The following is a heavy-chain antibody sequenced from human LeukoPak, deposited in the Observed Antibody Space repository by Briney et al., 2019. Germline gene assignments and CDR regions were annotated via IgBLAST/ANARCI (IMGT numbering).Heavy chain of an antibody. V-gene: IGHV4-4*02. Sequence: SETLSLTRAVSGGSISSSNWWSWVRPPPGKGLEWIVEIYHSGSTNYNPSLKSRVTISVDKSKNQFSLKLSSVTAADTAVYYCASSAVAGRAYFDYGGQGTLVTVSS. D-gene: IGHD6-19*01. J-gene: IGHJ4*02. CDR1: GGSISSSNW. CDR2: IYHSGST. CDR3: ASSAVAGRAYFDY.